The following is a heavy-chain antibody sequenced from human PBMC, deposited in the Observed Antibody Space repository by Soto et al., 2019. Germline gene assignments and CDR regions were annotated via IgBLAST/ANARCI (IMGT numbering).Heavy chain of an antibody. J-gene: IGHJ4*02. Sequence: EVQLVESGGGLVQPGRSLRLSCAASGFTFDDYAMHWVRQAPGKGLEWVSGISRNSGSIGYADSVKGRFTISRDNAKNSLYLQMNSLRAEDTALYYCAKDGGGRGYSYGDYFDYWGQGTLVTVSS. CDR1: GFTFDDYA. V-gene: IGHV3-9*01. CDR3: AKDGGGRGYSYGDYFDY. CDR2: ISRNSGSI. D-gene: IGHD5-18*01.